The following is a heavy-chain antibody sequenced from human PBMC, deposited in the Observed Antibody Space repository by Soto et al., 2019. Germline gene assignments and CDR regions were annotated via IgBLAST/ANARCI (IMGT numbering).Heavy chain of an antibody. V-gene: IGHV4-34*01. D-gene: IGHD3-10*01. CDR3: ARDRRLLWFGELGFRSAFDI. CDR2: IYHSGST. Sequence: SETLSLTCAVYGGSFSGYYWSWVRQPPGKGLEWIGEIYHSGSTNYNPSLKSRVTISVDKSKNQFSLKLSSVTAADTAVYYCARDRRLLWFGELGFRSAFDIWGQGTMVTVSS. CDR1: GGSFSGYY. J-gene: IGHJ3*02.